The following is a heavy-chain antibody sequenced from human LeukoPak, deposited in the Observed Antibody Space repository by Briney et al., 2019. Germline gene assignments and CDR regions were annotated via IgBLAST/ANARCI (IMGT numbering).Heavy chain of an antibody. CDR2: INHSGGT. D-gene: IGHD3-10*01. CDR3: AREENTMDDAFDI. V-gene: IGHV4-34*01. Sequence: PSETLSLTCAVYGGSFSDFYWSWIRQPPGKGLEWIGEINHSGGTIYNPSLKSRVTLSVDTSKNQFSLKLSSVTAADSAVYYCAREENTMDDAFDIWGQGTMVTVSS. CDR1: GGSFSDFY. J-gene: IGHJ3*02.